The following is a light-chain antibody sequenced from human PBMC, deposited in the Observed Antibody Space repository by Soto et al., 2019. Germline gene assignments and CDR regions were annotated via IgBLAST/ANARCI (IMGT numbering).Light chain of an antibody. J-gene: IGKJ2*01. V-gene: IGKV3-20*01. Sequence: EVGLTQSPDTLSLSPGEVVTLSCRASETVRDYVAWHQQQPGQATRLLVFGASTRASGVPDRFSGSGSGTYVTLIINRLEPDDFAVYDWQQYDTSPYSFGQGTKLEIK. CDR1: ETVRDY. CDR3: QQYDTSPYS. CDR2: GAS.